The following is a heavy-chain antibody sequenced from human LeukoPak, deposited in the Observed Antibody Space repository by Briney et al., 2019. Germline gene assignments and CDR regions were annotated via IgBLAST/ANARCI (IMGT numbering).Heavy chain of an antibody. V-gene: IGHV1-69*05. Sequence: ASVKVSCKASGGTFSSYAISWVRQAPGQGLEWMGRIIPIFGTANYAQKFQGRVTITTDESTSPAYMELSSLRSEDTAVYYCARSGGWEEYFDYWGQGTLVTVSS. CDR3: ARSGGWEEYFDY. J-gene: IGHJ4*02. CDR2: IIPIFGTA. CDR1: GGTFSSYA. D-gene: IGHD6-19*01.